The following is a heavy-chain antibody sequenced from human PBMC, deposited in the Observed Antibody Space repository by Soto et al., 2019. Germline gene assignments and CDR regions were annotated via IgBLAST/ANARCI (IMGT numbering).Heavy chain of an antibody. CDR2: IKSDGSYT. CDR3: ERLYSSGWYDK. Sequence: SGGSLRLSCAASGFTLGSYWMHWVRQAPGKGLVWVSRIKSDGSYTNYADSVKGRFTISRDNAKNTLYLQMDSLRAEDTAVYYCERLYSSGWYDKWGQGTLVTVSS. D-gene: IGHD6-19*01. CDR1: GFTLGSYW. V-gene: IGHV3-74*01. J-gene: IGHJ4*02.